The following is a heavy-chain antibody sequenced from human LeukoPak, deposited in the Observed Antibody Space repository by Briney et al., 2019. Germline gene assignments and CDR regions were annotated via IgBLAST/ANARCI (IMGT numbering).Heavy chain of an antibody. CDR3: AKALYLGGSFDY. CDR1: GFTFSSYA. D-gene: IGHD2-2*02. CDR2: IGGSGGST. Sequence: GGSLRLSCAASGFTFSSYAMSWVRQAPGKGLEWVSAIGGSGGSTYYADSVKGRFTISRDNSKNTLYLQMNSLRAEDTAVYYCAKALYLGGSFDYWGQGTLVTVSS. J-gene: IGHJ4*02. V-gene: IGHV3-23*01.